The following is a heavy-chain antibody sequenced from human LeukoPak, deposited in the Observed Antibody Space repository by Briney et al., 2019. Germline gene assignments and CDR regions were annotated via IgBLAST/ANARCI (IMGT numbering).Heavy chain of an antibody. CDR3: ARVSGIAVADDYYYYYGMDV. Sequence: SETLSLTRTVSGGSISSYYWSWIRQPPGKGLEWIGYIYYSGSTNYNPSLKSRVTISVDTSKNQFSLKLSSVTAADTAVYYCARVSGIAVADDYYYYYGMDVWGQGTTVTVSS. CDR2: IYYSGST. CDR1: GGSISSYY. V-gene: IGHV4-59*01. D-gene: IGHD6-19*01. J-gene: IGHJ6*02.